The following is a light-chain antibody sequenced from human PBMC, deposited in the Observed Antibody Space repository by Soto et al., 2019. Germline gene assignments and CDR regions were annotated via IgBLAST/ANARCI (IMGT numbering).Light chain of an antibody. CDR3: SSYTTSSTLI. J-gene: IGLJ2*01. Sequence: QSALTQPASVSGSPGQSITISCTGTSSDVGGYNYVSWYQQHPGKAPKFMIYDVSNRPSGVSNRFSGSKSGNTASLTISGLQAEDEADYYCSSYTTSSTLIFGGGTKLIVL. CDR2: DVS. CDR1: SSDVGGYNY. V-gene: IGLV2-14*01.